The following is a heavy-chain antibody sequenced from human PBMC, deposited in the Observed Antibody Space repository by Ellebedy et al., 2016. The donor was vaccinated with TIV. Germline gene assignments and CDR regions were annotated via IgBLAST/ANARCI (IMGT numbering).Heavy chain of an antibody. V-gene: IGHV3-30*03. CDR3: ARARGCSGGRCYSADY. J-gene: IGHJ4*02. CDR2: ISYDGSNK. CDR1: GFSFSYYG. Sequence: PGGSLRLSCAASGFSFSYYGMHWVRQAPGKGLEWVAVISYDGSNKHYADSVKGRFTISRDNSKNTLYLQMNSLRAEDTAVYYCARARGCSGGRCYSADYWGQGTLVTVSS. D-gene: IGHD2-15*01.